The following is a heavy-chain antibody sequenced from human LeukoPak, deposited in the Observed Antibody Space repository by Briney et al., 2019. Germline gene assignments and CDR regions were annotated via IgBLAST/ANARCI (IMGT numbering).Heavy chain of an antibody. Sequence: SETLSLTCAVYGGSFSGYYWSWIRQPPGKGLEWIGEINHSGSTNYNPSLKSRVTISVDTSKNQFSLKLSSVTAADTAVYYCAIVPLIDDLPSSFDYWGQGTLVTVSS. V-gene: IGHV4-34*01. CDR3: AIVPLIDDLPSSFDY. J-gene: IGHJ4*02. CDR1: GGSFSGYY. D-gene: IGHD3-3*01. CDR2: INHSGST.